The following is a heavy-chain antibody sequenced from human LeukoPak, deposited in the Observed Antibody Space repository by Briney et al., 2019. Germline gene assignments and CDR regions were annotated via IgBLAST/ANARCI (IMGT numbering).Heavy chain of an antibody. Sequence: ASVKVSCKASGGTFGSYAISWVRQAPGQGLEWMGGIIPIFGTANYAQKFQGRVTITADESTSTAYMELSSLRSEDTAVYYCARAPVPAAKVRGRDYYYYGMDVWGQGTTVTVSS. V-gene: IGHV1-69*13. D-gene: IGHD2-2*01. J-gene: IGHJ6*02. CDR2: IIPIFGTA. CDR1: GGTFGSYA. CDR3: ARAPVPAAKVRGRDYYYYGMDV.